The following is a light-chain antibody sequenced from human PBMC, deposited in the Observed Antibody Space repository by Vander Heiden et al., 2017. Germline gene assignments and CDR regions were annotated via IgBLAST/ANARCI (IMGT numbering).Light chain of an antibody. J-gene: IGLJ2*01. CDR3: SSYAGSNLFEV. Sequence: QSALTQPPSASGSPGQPVTISCTGTSSDVGGYNYVSWYQQHPGKAPKRMIYEVSKRHSGVPDRFSGSKSGNTASLTVSGLQAEDEADYYCSSYAGSNLFEVFGGGTKLTVL. CDR2: EVS. CDR1: SSDVGGYNY. V-gene: IGLV2-8*01.